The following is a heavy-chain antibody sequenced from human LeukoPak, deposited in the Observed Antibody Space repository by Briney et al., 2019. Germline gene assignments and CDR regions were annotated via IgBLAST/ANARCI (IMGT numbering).Heavy chain of an antibody. CDR3: ARDRGIAARMVRSVVVFDY. CDR1: GYTFTSYG. CDR2: ISAYNGNT. D-gene: IGHD6-6*01. J-gene: IGHJ4*02. Sequence: ASVKVSCKASGYTFTSYGISWVRQAPGQGLEWMGWISAYNGNTNYAQKLQGRVTMTTDTSTSTAYMELRSLRSDDTAVYYCARDRGIAARMVRSVVVFDYWGQGTLVTVSS. V-gene: IGHV1-18*01.